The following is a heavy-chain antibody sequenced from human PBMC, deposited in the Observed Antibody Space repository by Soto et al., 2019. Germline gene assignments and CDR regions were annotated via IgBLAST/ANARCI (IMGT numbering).Heavy chain of an antibody. J-gene: IGHJ6*03. D-gene: IGHD6-6*01. V-gene: IGHV1-8*01. CDR3: ARVSRSIAAPRDYYYYMDV. CDR1: GYTFTSYD. CDR2: MNPNSGNT. Sequence: RASVKVSCKASGYTFTSYDINWVRQATGQGLEWMGWMNPNSGNTGYAQKFQGRVTMTRNTSISTAYMELSSLRSEDTAVYYCARVSRSIAAPRDYYYYMDVWGKGTTVTVSS.